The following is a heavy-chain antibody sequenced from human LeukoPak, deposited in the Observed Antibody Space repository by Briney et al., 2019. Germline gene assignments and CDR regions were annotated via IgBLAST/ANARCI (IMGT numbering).Heavy chain of an antibody. CDR2: INSDGSST. V-gene: IGHV3-74*01. CDR3: ARVPKWELLDAFDI. Sequence: GGSLRLSCAASGFTFSSYWMHWVRQAPGKGLVWVSRINSDGSSTSYADSVKGRFTVSRDNAKNTLYLQMNSLRAEDTAVYYCARVPKWELLDAFDIWGQGTMVTASS. J-gene: IGHJ3*02. D-gene: IGHD1-26*01. CDR1: GFTFSSYW.